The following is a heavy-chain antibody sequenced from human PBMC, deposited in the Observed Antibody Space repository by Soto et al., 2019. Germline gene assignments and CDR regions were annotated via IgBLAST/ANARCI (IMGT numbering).Heavy chain of an antibody. CDR2: IYYSGST. D-gene: IGHD3-16*02. CDR3: ARLYGPHAFDI. J-gene: IGHJ3*02. CDR1: GGSISSYC. V-gene: IGHV4-59*08. Sequence: SQPLSLSRTVAGGSISSYCGSWIRQPPGKGLEWIGYIYYSGSTNYNPSLKSRVTISVDTSKNQFSLKLSSVTAADTAVYYCARLYGPHAFDIWGQGTMVTVS.